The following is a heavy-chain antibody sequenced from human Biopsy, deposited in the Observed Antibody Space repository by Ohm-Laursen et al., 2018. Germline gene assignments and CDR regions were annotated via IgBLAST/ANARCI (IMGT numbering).Heavy chain of an antibody. CDR3: AGGAAKGYPYDH. CDR1: GGTFNSYV. D-gene: IGHD6-13*01. Sequence: SVKVSCKTSGGTFNSYVITWVRQAPGQGLEWMGRIIPTFDTPTYAPDFQDRVTFTADKSTGTATLDLRRLTSEDTAVYYCAGGAAKGYPYDHWGQGTLVTVSS. V-gene: IGHV1-69*06. CDR2: IIPTFDTP. J-gene: IGHJ5*02.